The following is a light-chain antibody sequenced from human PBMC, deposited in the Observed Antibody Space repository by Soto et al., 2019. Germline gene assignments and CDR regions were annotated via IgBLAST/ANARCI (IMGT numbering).Light chain of an antibody. V-gene: IGKV3-15*01. Sequence: EIVMTQSPATLSVSPGERATLSCRASQSVGSDLAWYQQKPGQAPRLVIYGASTRATGIPARFSGTGSETEFTLTISSLQSEDFAVYYCQQYNRWPRAFGQGTKVDIK. CDR2: GAS. CDR1: QSVGSD. CDR3: QQYNRWPRA. J-gene: IGKJ1*01.